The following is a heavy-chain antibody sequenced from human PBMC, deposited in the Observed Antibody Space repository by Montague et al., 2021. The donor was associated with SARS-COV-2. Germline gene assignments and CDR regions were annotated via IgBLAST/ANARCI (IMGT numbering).Heavy chain of an antibody. D-gene: IGHD2-2*01. CDR1: GFNFGVYE. CDR2: INGGSSVM. CDR3: APAVPVADDS. J-gene: IGHJ5*02. Sequence: SLRLSCAASGFNFGVYEMNWVRQTPGKGLEWVSYINGGSSVMYXXDSVMGRFTISRDNAESSLYLQMNSLRAEDTAVYYCAPAVPVADDSWGQGTLVTVSS. V-gene: IGHV3-48*03.